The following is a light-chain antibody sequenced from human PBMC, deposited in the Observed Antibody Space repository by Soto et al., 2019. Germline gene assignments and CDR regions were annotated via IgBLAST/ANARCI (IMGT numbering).Light chain of an antibody. V-gene: IGLV2-14*03. CDR1: SSDVGGSNF. J-gene: IGLJ3*02. Sequence: QSALTQPASVSDSPGQSITISCTGTSSDVGGSNFVSWYQQHPGKPPKLIIYDVANRPSGVSNRFSGSKSGSTASLIISRLQTEDEADYYCSTWDDSLNGWVFGGGTKLTVL. CDR2: DVA. CDR3: STWDDSLNGWV.